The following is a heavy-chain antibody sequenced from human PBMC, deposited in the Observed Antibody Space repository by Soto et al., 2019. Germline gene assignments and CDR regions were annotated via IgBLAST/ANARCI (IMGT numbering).Heavy chain of an antibody. CDR2: INHSGST. J-gene: IGHJ4*02. V-gene: IGHV4-34*01. CDR3: ARGGAVDGPFDY. Sequence: PSETLSRTSAVYGVSLRGYYWSWIRQPPGMALEWIGEINHSGSTNYNPSLQSRVTISVDTSKNHISLKVMSVIVADTAMFYCARGGAVDGPFDYWRQRTPVTVSS. D-gene: IGHD6-19*01. CDR1: GVSLRGYY.